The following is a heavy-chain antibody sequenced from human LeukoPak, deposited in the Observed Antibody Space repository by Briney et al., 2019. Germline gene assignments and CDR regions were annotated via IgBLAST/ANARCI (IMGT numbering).Heavy chain of an antibody. CDR1: GLTLSSYY. CDR2: LTSSGDGI. J-gene: IGHJ4*02. Sequence: PGGSLRLSCAASGLTLSSYYMSWVRQAPGKGLEWVSALTSSGDGIFYADSVKGRFTISRDNSKNMMYLEMNSLRGDDTAVYYCAKDIRVQTIFPSFDYWGQGALVIVSS. CDR3: AKDIRVQTIFPSFDY. D-gene: IGHD3-3*01. V-gene: IGHV3-23*01.